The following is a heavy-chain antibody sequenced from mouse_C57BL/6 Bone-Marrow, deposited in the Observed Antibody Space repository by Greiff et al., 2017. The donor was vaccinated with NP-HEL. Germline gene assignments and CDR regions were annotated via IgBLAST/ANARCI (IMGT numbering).Heavy chain of an antibody. J-gene: IGHJ4*01. D-gene: IGHD4-1*01. CDR3: ASGPYWRDYYAMGY. V-gene: IGHV3-6*01. Sequence: EVQLQESGPGLVKPSQSLSLTCSVTGYSITSGYYWNWIRQFPGNKLEWMGYISYDGSNNYNPSLKNRISITRDTSKNQFFLKLNSVTTEDTATYYCASGPYWRDYYAMGYWGQGTSVTVSS. CDR2: ISYDGSN. CDR1: GYSITSGYY.